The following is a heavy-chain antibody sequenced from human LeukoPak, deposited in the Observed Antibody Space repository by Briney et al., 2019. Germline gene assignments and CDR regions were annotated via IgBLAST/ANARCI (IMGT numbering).Heavy chain of an antibody. CDR2: IYYSGST. Sequence: SETLSLTCTVSGGSISSYYWSWIRQPPGKGLEWIGYIYYSGSTNYNPSLKSRVTISVDTSKNQFSLKLSSVTAADTAVYYCARAWGTTGPPPNYWGQGTLVTVSS. CDR1: GGSISSYY. D-gene: IGHD3-16*01. V-gene: IGHV4-59*12. J-gene: IGHJ4*02. CDR3: ARAWGTTGPPPNY.